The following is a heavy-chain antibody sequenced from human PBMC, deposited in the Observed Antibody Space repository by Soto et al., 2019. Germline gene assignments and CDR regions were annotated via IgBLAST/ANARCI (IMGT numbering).Heavy chain of an antibody. CDR2: MNPNSGNT. D-gene: IGHD6-19*01. Sequence: ASVKVSCKASGYTFTSYDINWVRQATGQGLEWMGWMNPNSGNTGYAQKFQGRVTMTRDTSTSTAYMELRSLRSDDTAVYYCARVPPIAVAGLYYYGMDVWGQGTTVTVSS. CDR3: ARVPPIAVAGLYYYGMDV. V-gene: IGHV1-8*01. J-gene: IGHJ6*02. CDR1: GYTFTSYD.